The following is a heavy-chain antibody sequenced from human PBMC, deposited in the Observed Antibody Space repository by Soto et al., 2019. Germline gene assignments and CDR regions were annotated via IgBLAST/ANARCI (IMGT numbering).Heavy chain of an antibody. Sequence: ASVKVSCKASGYTFTSYGISWVRQAPGQGLEWMGWISAYNGNTNYAQKLQGRVTMATDTSTSTAYMELRSLRSDDTAVYYCGREGRYYYDSSGPSRWFDPWGQGTLVTVSS. CDR3: GREGRYYYDSSGPSRWFDP. J-gene: IGHJ5*02. V-gene: IGHV1-18*01. CDR1: GYTFTSYG. D-gene: IGHD3-22*01. CDR2: ISAYNGNT.